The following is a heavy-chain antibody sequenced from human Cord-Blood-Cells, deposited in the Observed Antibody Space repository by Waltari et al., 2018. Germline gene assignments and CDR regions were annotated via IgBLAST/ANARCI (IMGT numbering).Heavy chain of an antibody. J-gene: IGHJ4*02. V-gene: IGHV4-61*01. Sequence: QVQLQESGPGLVKSSETMSLTCTVSGGSVSSGSYSWSWIRQTPGKGLEWIGYIYYSGSTNYIPSLKSRVTISVDTSKNQFSLKLSSVTASDTAVYYCARLSNSFDYWGQGTLVTVSS. CDR2: IYYSGST. CDR1: GGSVSSGSYS. CDR3: ARLSNSFDY. D-gene: IGHD7-27*01.